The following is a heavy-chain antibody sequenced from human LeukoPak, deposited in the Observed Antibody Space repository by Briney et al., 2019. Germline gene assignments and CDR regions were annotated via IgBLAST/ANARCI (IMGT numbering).Heavy chain of an antibody. Sequence: GGSLRLSCAASGFTLISYWMTWVRQAPGKGLEWVANIKQDGSEKYYVDSVKGRFTISRDNAKNSLYLQMNSLRDEDTAVYYCARDPRWFGELSYYYMDVWGKGTTVTISS. CDR2: IKQDGSEK. J-gene: IGHJ6*03. D-gene: IGHD3-10*01. CDR3: ARDPRWFGELSYYYMDV. V-gene: IGHV3-7*03. CDR1: GFTLISYW.